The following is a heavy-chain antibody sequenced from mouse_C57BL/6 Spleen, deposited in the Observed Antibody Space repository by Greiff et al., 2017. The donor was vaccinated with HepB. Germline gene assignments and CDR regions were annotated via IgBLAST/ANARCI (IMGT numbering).Heavy chain of an antibody. V-gene: IGHV10-1*01. CDR2: IRSKSNNYAT. J-gene: IGHJ3*01. CDR3: VRQGGSSWFAY. Sequence: EVKRVESGGGLVQPKGSLKLSCAASGFSFNTYAMNWVRQAPGKGLEWVARIRSKSNNYATYYADSVKDRFTISRDDSESMLYLQMNNLKTEDTAMYYCVRQGGSSWFAYWGQGTLVTVSA. CDR1: GFSFNTYA.